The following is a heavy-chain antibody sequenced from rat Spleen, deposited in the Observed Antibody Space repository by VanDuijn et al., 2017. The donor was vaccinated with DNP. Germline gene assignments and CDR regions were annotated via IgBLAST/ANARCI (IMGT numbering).Heavy chain of an antibody. V-gene: IGHV2-32*01. J-gene: IGHJ2*01. CDR3: TLQDYYSAPFDY. CDR2: MWSDGDT. Sequence: QVQLKESGPGLVQPSQTLSLTCTVSGFSLTSYQVHWVRQPPGKGLEWMGVMWSDGDTSQNSALKSRLSINRDTSKSQVPLKMNSLQTEDTAIYFCTLQDYYSAPFDYWGQGVMVTVSS. D-gene: IGHD1-6*01. CDR1: GFSLTSYQ.